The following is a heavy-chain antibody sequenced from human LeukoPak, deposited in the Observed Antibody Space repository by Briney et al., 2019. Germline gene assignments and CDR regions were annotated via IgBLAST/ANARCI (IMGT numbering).Heavy chain of an antibody. CDR1: GFTFSTYA. CDR3: ASDGGVVFSGVNAFDI. CDR2: ISGSGGST. J-gene: IGHJ3*02. V-gene: IGHV3-23*01. Sequence: GGSLRLSCAASGFTFSTYALTWVRQAPGKGLEWVSAISGSGGSTYYADSVKGRFTISRDNSKNTLYLQMNSLRAEDTAVYYCASDGGVVFSGVNAFDIWGQGTMVTVSS. D-gene: IGHD2-8*02.